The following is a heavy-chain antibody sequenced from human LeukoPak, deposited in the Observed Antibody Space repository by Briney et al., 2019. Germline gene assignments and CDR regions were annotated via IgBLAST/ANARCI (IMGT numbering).Heavy chain of an antibody. D-gene: IGHD3-9*01. J-gene: IGHJ4*02. CDR2: ISYDGSNK. CDR3: AKETGGYYDILTGYYLFGY. CDR1: GFTFSSYG. V-gene: IGHV3-30*18. Sequence: GGSLRLSCAASGFTFSSYGMHWVRQAPGKGLEWVAVISYDGSNKYYADSVKGRFTISRDNSKNTLYLQMNSLRAEDTAVYYCAKETGGYYDILTGYYLFGYWGQGTLVTVSS.